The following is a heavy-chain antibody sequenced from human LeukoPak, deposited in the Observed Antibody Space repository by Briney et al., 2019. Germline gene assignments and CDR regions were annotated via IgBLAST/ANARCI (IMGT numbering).Heavy chain of an antibody. Sequence: SQTLSLTCTVSGGSISSGSYYWSWIRQPAGKGLEWIGRIYTSGSTNYNPSLKSRVTISVDTSKNQFSLKLSAVTAADTAVYYCARVWWELLVGGDAFDIWGQGTMVTVSS. CDR1: GGSISSGSYY. J-gene: IGHJ3*02. CDR3: ARVWWELLVGGDAFDI. V-gene: IGHV4-61*02. CDR2: IYTSGST. D-gene: IGHD1-26*01.